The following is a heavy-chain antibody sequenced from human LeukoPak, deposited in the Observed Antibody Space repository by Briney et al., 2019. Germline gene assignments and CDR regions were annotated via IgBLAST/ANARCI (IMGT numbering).Heavy chain of an antibody. CDR3: ARVIAVAGGDY. V-gene: IGHV4-38-2*02. D-gene: IGHD6-19*01. Sequence: SETLSLTCTVSGYSISSGYYWGWIRQPPGKGLEWIGSIYHSGSTYYNPSLKSRVTISVDTSENQFSLKLSSVTAADTAVYYCARVIAVAGGDYWGQGTLVTVSS. J-gene: IGHJ4*02. CDR1: GYSISSGYY. CDR2: IYHSGST.